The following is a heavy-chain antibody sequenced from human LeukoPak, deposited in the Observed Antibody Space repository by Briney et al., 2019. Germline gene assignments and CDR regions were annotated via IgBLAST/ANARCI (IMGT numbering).Heavy chain of an antibody. J-gene: IGHJ4*02. CDR2: ISYDGSNK. CDR3: AKWGMAKCLDY. CDR1: GFTFSSYG. V-gene: IGHV3-30*18. D-gene: IGHD5-24*01. Sequence: PGGSLRLSCAASGFTFSSYGMHWVRQAPGKGLEGVAVISYDGSNKYYADSVKGRFTISRDNSKNTLYLQMNSLRAEDTAVYYCAKWGMAKCLDYWGQGNLVTVSS.